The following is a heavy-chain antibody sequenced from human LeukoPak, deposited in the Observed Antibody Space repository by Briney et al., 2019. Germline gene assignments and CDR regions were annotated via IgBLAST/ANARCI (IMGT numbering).Heavy chain of an antibody. CDR1: GFTFSSYW. D-gene: IGHD1-1*01. V-gene: IGHV3-7*01. J-gene: IGHJ3*02. CDR2: IKQDGSEK. CDR3: ARSPPLWNGDAFDI. Sequence: GGSLRLSCAASGFTFSSYWMSWVRQAPGKGLEWVANIKQDGSEKYYVDSVKGRFTISRDNAKNSLYLQMNSLRVEATAVYYCARSPPLWNGDAFDIWGQGTMVTVSS.